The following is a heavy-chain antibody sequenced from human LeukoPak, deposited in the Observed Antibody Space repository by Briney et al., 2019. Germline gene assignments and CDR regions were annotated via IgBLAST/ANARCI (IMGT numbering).Heavy chain of an antibody. CDR1: GYTFTSYG. V-gene: IGHV1-18*01. CDR2: ISAYNGNT. D-gene: IGHD2-2*01. J-gene: IGHJ3*02. CDR3: ARDDSVYCSSTSCYGAYTFDI. Sequence: ASVKVSCKASGYTFTSYGISWVRQAPGQGLEWMGWISAYNGNTNYAQKLQGRVTMTTDTSTSTAYMELRSLRSDDTAVYYCARDDSVYCSSTSCYGAYTFDIWGQGTMATVPS.